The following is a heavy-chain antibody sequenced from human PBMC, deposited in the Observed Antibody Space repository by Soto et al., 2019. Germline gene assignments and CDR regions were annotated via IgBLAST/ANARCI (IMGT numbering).Heavy chain of an antibody. D-gene: IGHD2-2*01. CDR2: VSRSGTT. J-gene: IGHJ6*02. Sequence: QVQLQQWGAGLLKPSETLSLTCAVNGASLSGYYWTWIRQPPGKGLEWIGEVSRSGTTNYNPSLKSRVSVSVDTSKNQFSLRLSSVTAADTAVYYGARGGRIPAANQYYDYYGMDVWGQGTTVTVSS. V-gene: IGHV4-34*01. CDR1: GASLSGYY. CDR3: ARGGRIPAANQYYDYYGMDV.